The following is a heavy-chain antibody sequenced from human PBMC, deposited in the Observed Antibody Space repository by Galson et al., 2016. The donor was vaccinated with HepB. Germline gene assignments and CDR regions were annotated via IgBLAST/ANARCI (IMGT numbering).Heavy chain of an antibody. Sequence: TLSLTCTVSGGSISSGGSHWHWVRRHPGEGLEWMGDIYYNGNTHFNPSLKSRVPIALDTSKNQFYLRLTSVTAADTALYYCARGTSGVIFMYSYYAMDGWGKGTTVTVSS. CDR3: ARGTSGVIFMYSYYAMDG. D-gene: IGHD3-3*01. CDR2: IYYNGNT. CDR1: GGSISSGGSH. V-gene: IGHV4-31*03. J-gene: IGHJ6*03.